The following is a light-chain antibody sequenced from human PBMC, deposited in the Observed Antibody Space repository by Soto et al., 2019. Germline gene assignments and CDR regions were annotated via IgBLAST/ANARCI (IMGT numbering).Light chain of an antibody. J-gene: IGLJ2*01. CDR1: SSNIGAGYD. CDR3: QSYDSSLSGSV. CDR2: GNS. V-gene: IGLV1-40*01. Sequence: QSVLTQPPSVSGAPGQRVTISCTGSSSNIGAGYDVHWYRQLPGTAPKLLIYGNSNRPSGVPDRFSGSKSGTSASLAIIGLQAEDEADYYCQSYDSSLSGSVFGGGTQLTVL.